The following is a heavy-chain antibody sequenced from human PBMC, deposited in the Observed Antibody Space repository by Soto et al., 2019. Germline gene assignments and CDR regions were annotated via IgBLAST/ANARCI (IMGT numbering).Heavy chain of an antibody. CDR1: GFTFSSYS. CDR3: ARESGYDSSGGANYYYYYGMDV. J-gene: IGHJ6*02. V-gene: IGHV3-21*01. D-gene: IGHD5-12*01. Sequence: EVQLVESGGGLVKPGGSLRLSCAASGFTFSSYSMNWVRQAPGKGLEWVSSISSSSSYIYYADSVKGRFTISRDNAKNSLYLQMNSLRAEDTAVYYCARESGYDSSGGANYYYYYGMDVWGQGTTVTVSS. CDR2: ISSSSSYI.